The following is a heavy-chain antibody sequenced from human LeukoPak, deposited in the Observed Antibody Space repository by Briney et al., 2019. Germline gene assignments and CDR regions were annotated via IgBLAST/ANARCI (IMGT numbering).Heavy chain of an antibody. CDR2: ISGYSGNA. Sequence: ASVKDSCKAYGYTFISYGFSWVRQAPGQGLEWVGWISGYSGNAHCAQRLQGRVTMTTDTSTTTSYIEQGSLRPDDTAVYYCARATGTWAHDGFHIWGQGTMVTVSS. CDR3: ARATGTWAHDGFHI. J-gene: IGHJ3*02. V-gene: IGHV1-18*01. D-gene: IGHD1-1*01. CDR1: GYTFISYG.